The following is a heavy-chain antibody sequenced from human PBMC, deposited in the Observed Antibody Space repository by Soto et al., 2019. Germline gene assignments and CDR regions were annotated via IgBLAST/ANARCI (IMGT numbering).Heavy chain of an antibody. D-gene: IGHD6-19*01. CDR2: ISSSGSTI. V-gene: IGHV3-11*01. CDR1: GFTFSDYY. Sequence: GGSLRLSCAASGFTFSDYYMSWIRQAPGKGLEWVSYISSSGSTIYYADSVKGRFTISRDNAKNSLYLQMNSLRAEDTAVYYCASQVRYSSGWYKAYWGQGTLVTVSS. CDR3: ASQVRYSSGWYKAY. J-gene: IGHJ4*02.